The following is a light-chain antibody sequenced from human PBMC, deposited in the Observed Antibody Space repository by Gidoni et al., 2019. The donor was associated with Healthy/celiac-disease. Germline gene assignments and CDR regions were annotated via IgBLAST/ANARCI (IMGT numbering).Light chain of an antibody. Sequence: DIVLTQSPASRAVSLGERATINCKSSQSVLYSSNNKNYLAWYQQKPGQPPKLLIYWASTRESGVPDRFSGSGSGTDFTLTISSLQAEDVAVYYCQQYYSTPRTFGQGTKVEIK. V-gene: IGKV4-1*01. CDR2: WAS. J-gene: IGKJ1*01. CDR1: QSVLYSSNNKNY. CDR3: QQYYSTPRT.